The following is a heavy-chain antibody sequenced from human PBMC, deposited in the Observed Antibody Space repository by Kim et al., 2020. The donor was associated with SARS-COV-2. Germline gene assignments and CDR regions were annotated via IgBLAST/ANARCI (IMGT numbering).Heavy chain of an antibody. D-gene: IGHD1-7*01. J-gene: IGHJ5*02. CDR3: ARVNWNYFT. V-gene: IGHV1-3*01. CDR2: GNT. Sequence: GNTKYSQKFQGRVTITRDTSASTAYMELSSLRSEDTAVYYCARVNWNYFTWGQGTLVTVSS.